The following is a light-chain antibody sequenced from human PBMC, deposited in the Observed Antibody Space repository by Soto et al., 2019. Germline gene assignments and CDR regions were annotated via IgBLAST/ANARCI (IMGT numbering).Light chain of an antibody. CDR3: QQRQYWPPIT. Sequence: VGTESPATLALSQGERATLSCRASHSVSSYLAWYQQKPGQAPRLLIYDTSNRATGVPARFSGSGSGTDFTLTISSLEPEDCAIYYCQQRQYWPPITFGQGTRLAIK. J-gene: IGKJ5*01. CDR1: HSVSSY. CDR2: DTS. V-gene: IGKV3-11*01.